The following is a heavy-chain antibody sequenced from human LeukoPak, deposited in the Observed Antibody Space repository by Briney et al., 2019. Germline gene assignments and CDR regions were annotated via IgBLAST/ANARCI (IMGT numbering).Heavy chain of an antibody. J-gene: IGHJ4*02. D-gene: IGHD3-10*01. CDR1: GFTFSSYW. CDR3: ARQGWPNGPGNYGSGSTFDY. CDR2: IKQDASER. V-gene: IGHV3-7*01. Sequence: PGGSLRLSCAASGFTFSSYWMTWVRQAPGKGLEWVANIKQDASERYYVDSVKGRFTISRDNSKNTLYLQMNSLRAEDTAVYYCARQGWPNGPGNYGSGSTFDYWGQGTLVTVSS.